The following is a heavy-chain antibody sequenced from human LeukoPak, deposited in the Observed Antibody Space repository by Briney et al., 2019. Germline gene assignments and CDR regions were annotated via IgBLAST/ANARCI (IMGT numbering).Heavy chain of an antibody. D-gene: IGHD1-26*01. CDR3: AREAQVGGALQS. CDR2: IKTDGSRT. J-gene: IGHJ5*02. V-gene: IGHV3-74*03. Sequence: GGSLRLSCAASGFTFSAYWMHWVRQAPGKGLVWVSRIKTDGSRTMYADFLQGRFTISRGTAKNTLFLQMNSLRAEDTAVYYCAREAQVGGALQSWGQGTLVTVSS. CDR1: GFTFSAYW.